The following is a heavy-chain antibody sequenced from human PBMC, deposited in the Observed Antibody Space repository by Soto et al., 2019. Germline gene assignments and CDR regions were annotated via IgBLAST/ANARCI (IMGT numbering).Heavy chain of an antibody. CDR1: GFTFSSYA. Sequence: DVQLLESGGGLVQPEGSLRLSCAASGFTFSSYAMGWVRQGPGKGLEWVAVVSIGGSTHYADSVRGRFTISRDNSKNTLSMQISSLTAEETAVYFCAKRRGAGGHFDYWGQGALVTVSS. D-gene: IGHD2-15*01. J-gene: IGHJ4*02. V-gene: IGHV3-23*01. CDR2: VSIGGST. CDR3: AKRRGAGGHFDY.